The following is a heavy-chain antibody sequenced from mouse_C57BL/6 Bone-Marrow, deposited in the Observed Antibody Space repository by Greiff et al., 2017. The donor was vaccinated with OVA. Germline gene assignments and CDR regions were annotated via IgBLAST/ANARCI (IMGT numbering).Heavy chain of an antibody. CDR1: GFTFSDFY. D-gene: IGHD1-1*01. CDR3: ARAYYGSDWYFDV. J-gene: IGHJ1*03. Sequence: EVKVVESGGGLVQSGRSLRLSCATSGFTFSDFYMEWVRQAPGKGLEWIAASRNKANDYTTEYSASVKGRFIVSRDTSQSILYLQMNALRAEDTAIYYCARAYYGSDWYFDVWGTGTTVTVSS. CDR2: SRNKANDYTT. V-gene: IGHV7-1*01.